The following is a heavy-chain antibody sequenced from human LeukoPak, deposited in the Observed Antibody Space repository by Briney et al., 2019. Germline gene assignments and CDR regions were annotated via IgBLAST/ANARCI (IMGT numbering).Heavy chain of an antibody. Sequence: SETPSLTCNVSGDAIGDYYWSWLRQPAGQRLEWIGRIYSSGFTEYNLSLDNRVTMSIDTSKNDFSLTLNSVTAADTAVYYCARVVVVPAAIGDVWGKGTTVTVSS. CDR2: IYSSGFT. CDR1: GDAIGDYY. D-gene: IGHD2-2*02. CDR3: ARVVVVPAAIGDV. J-gene: IGHJ6*04. V-gene: IGHV4-4*07.